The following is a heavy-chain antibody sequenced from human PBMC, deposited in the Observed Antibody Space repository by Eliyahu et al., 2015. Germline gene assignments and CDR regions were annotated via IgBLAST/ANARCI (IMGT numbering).Heavy chain of an antibody. Sequence: DGGGTEYAQKFQGRVTMTTDTSISTAYMELNTLTSDDTAVYYCARSGSSFNFRDTYDTWGQGTVVTVSS. V-gene: IGHV1-2*02. CDR3: ARSGSSFNFRDTYDT. CDR2: DGGGT. J-gene: IGHJ3*02. D-gene: IGHD3-10*01.